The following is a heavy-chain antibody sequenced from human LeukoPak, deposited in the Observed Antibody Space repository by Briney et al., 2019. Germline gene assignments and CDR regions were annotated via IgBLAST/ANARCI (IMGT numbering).Heavy chain of an antibody. V-gene: IGHV3-48*03. CDR1: GFTFSSYE. D-gene: IGHD5-18*01. CDR3: ARDKGYSYGREDY. J-gene: IGHJ4*02. CDR2: ISSSGSTI. Sequence: GGSLRLSCPASGFTFSSYEMNWVRQAPGKGLEWVSYISSSGSTIYYADSVKGRFTISRDNAKNSLYLQMNSLRAEDTAVYYCARDKGYSYGREDYWGQGTLVTVSS.